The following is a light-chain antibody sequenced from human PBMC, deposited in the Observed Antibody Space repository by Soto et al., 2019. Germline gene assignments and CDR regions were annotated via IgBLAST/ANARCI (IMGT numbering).Light chain of an antibody. CDR2: SAS. Sequence: DIQMTQSPSSLSASVGDRVTITCRPSRGIGNALAWYQQKPGTVSKLLIHSASTLQSGVPSRFSGSGSGTDFTLTISTLQPEDVASYYCQKYDSAPTFGPGTKVDI. J-gene: IGKJ1*01. CDR3: QKYDSAPT. CDR1: RGIGNA. V-gene: IGKV1-27*01.